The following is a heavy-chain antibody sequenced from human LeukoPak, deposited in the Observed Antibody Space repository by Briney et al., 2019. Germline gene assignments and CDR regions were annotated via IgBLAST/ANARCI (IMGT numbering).Heavy chain of an antibody. CDR2: ISYDGSNK. D-gene: IGHD3-10*01. CDR3: AKDQPPYYYGSGSPPGGFDY. J-gene: IGHJ4*02. CDR1: GFTFSSYG. Sequence: GGSLRLSCAASGFTFSSYGMHWVRQAPGKGLEWVAVISYDGSNKYYADSVKGRFTISRDNSKNTLYLQMNSLRAEDTAVYYCAKDQPPYYYGSGSPPGGFDYWGQGTLVTVSS. V-gene: IGHV3-30*18.